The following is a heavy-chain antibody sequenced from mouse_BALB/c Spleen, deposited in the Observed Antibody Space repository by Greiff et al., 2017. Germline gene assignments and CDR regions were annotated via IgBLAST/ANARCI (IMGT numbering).Heavy chain of an antibody. CDR2: ISYSGST. J-gene: IGHJ1*01. D-gene: IGHD1-1*01. Sequence: EVKLVESGPGLVKPSQSLSLTCTVTGYSITSDYAWNWIRQFPGNKLEWMGYISYSGSTSYNPSLKSRISITRDTSKNQFFLQLNSVTTEDTATYYCARKVVPLGSSYWYFDVWGAGTTVTVSS. CDR3: ARKVVPLGSSYWYFDV. CDR1: GYSITSDYA. V-gene: IGHV3-2*02.